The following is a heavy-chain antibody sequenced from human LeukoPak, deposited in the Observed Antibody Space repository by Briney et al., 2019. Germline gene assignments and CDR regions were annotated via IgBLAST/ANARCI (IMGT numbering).Heavy chain of an antibody. CDR1: GFTFSRYA. Sequence: GGSLRLSCAASGFTFSRYAMIWVRQAPGKGLEWVSFISYSGVNTYYSDSVKGRFTFSRDNSKNTLYLQMNSLRAEETAVYYCAKRASVGELSNWFDPWGEGTLVTVSS. V-gene: IGHV3-23*01. CDR2: ISYSGVNT. J-gene: IGHJ5*02. CDR3: AKRASVGELSNWFDP. D-gene: IGHD3-10*01.